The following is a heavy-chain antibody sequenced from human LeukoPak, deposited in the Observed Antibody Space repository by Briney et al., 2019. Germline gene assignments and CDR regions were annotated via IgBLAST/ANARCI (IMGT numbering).Heavy chain of an antibody. J-gene: IGHJ5*02. CDR1: GGSISSSSYY. D-gene: IGHD3-16*01. CDR3: ARAEVLISHLA. Sequence: SETLSLTCTVSGGSISSSSYYWGWIRQPPGKGLEWIGSIYYSGSTYYNPSLKSRVTISVDTSKNQFSLKLSSVTAADTAVYYCARAEVLISHLAWGQGTLVTVSS. V-gene: IGHV4-39*07. CDR2: IYYSGST.